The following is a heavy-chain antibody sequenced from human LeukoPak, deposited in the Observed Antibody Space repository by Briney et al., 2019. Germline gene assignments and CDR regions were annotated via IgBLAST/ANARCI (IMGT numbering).Heavy chain of an antibody. CDR1: GGSISSGGYY. CDR2: IYYSGST. J-gene: IGHJ4*02. CDR3: ARAPITSPFYFDY. Sequence: SETLSLTCTVSGGSISSGGYYWSWIRQHPGKGLEWIGYIYYSGSTYYNPSLKSRVTISVDTSKNQFSLKLSSVTAADTALYYCARAPITSPFYFDYWGQGTLVTVSS. V-gene: IGHV4-31*03. D-gene: IGHD2-2*01.